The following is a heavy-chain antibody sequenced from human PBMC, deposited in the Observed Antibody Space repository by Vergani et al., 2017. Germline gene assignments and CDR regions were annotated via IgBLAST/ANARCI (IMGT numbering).Heavy chain of an antibody. CDR3: ARDHRYCSSTSCYYWFDP. V-gene: IGHV1-69*08. J-gene: IGHJ5*02. CDR2: IIPILGIA. CDR1: GGTFSSYT. Sequence: QVQLVQSGAEVKKPGSSVKVSCKASGGTFSSYTISWVRQAPGQGLEWMGRIIPILGIANYAQKFQGRVTITADKSTSTAYMELSSLRSDDTAVYYCARDHRYCSSTSCYYWFDPWGQGTLVTVSS. D-gene: IGHD2-2*01.